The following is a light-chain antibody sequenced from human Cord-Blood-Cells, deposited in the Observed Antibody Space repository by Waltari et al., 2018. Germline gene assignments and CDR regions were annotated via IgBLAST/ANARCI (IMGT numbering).Light chain of an antibody. CDR2: GKN. Sequence: SSELTQDHAVSVALGQTVRCTCQGDSRRSYYASWYQQKPGQAPVLVIYGKNNRPSGIPDRFSGSSSGNTASLTITGAQAEDEADYYCNSRDSSGNHLVFGGGTKLTVL. V-gene: IGLV3-19*01. CDR1: SRRSYY. CDR3: NSRDSSGNHLV. J-gene: IGLJ3*02.